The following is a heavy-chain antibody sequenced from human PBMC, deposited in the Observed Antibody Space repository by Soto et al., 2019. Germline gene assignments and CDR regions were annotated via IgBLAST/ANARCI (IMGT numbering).Heavy chain of an antibody. CDR1: GFTFSSYT. V-gene: IGHV3-23*01. CDR2: ISGSGGNT. J-gene: IGHJ4*02. Sequence: PGGSLRLSCAASGFTFSSYTMNWVRQAPGKGLEWVSAISGSGGNTYYADSVKGRFTISRDNSKNTLYLQMNSLRAEDTAVYYCAKELHTSSGWSQVIYWGQGTLVTVSS. CDR3: AKELHTSSGWSQVIY. D-gene: IGHD6-19*01.